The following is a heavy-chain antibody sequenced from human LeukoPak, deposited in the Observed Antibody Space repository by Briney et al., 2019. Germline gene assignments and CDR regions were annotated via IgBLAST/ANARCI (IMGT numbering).Heavy chain of an antibody. CDR1: GDSFSSDA. CDR2: IIPILGVT. J-gene: IGHJ4*02. V-gene: IGHV1-69*04. CDR3: ATQSSGWHIYHFDH. D-gene: IGHD6-25*01. Sequence: ASVKVSCKASGDSFSSDAISWVRQVPGQGYEWVGRIIPILGVTHYALKFRGRVTITADKSTSAADMELRSLTSDDTAVYYCATQSSGWHIYHFDHWGQGTLVTVSS.